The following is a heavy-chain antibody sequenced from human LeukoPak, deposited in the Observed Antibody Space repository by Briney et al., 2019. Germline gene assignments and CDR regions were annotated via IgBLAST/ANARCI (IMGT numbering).Heavy chain of an antibody. CDR1: GGSISSGGYY. Sequence: SETLSLTCTVSGGSISSGGYYWSWIRQHPGKGLEWIGYIYYSGSTYYNPSLKSRVTISVDTSKNQSSLKLSSVTAADTAVYYCARGPSSRLWFGELLYPHYYYGMDVWGQGTTVTVSS. CDR3: ARGPSSRLWFGELLYPHYYYGMDV. CDR2: IYYSGST. D-gene: IGHD3-10*01. V-gene: IGHV4-31*03. J-gene: IGHJ6*02.